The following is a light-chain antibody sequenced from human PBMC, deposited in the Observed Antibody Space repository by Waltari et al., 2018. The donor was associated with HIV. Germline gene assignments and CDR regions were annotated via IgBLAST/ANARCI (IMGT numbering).Light chain of an antibody. CDR2: DAS. J-gene: IGKJ3*01. CDR1: QTVTNK. Sequence: DIQMTQSPSPLSSSVGDSLSITCRASQTVTNKVNWYQQKPGKAPQLLIYDASTLQSGVPSRFRGGGSGTDFTLTITSLQPDDFATYFCQQSYSSPLTFGPGTKLDIK. CDR3: QQSYSSPLT. V-gene: IGKV1-39*01.